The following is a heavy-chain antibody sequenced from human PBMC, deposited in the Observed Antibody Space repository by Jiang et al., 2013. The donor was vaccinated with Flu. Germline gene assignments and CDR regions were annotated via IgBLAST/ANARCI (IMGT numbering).Heavy chain of an antibody. J-gene: IGHJ4*01. CDR2: MSPNSGIT. CDR1: GYTFTTYD. Sequence: GAEVKKPGPSVKVSCKASGYTFTTYDINWVRQAAGQGLEWMGWMSPNSGITRYTQKFQGRVTMTRDTSINTAYMELSRLASEDAAVYYCVRGPTGTTDYWG. V-gene: IGHV1-8*01. D-gene: IGHD1-7*01. CDR3: VRGPTGTTDY.